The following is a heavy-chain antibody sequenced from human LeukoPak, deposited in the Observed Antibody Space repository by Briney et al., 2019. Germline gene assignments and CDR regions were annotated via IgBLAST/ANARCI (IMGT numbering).Heavy chain of an antibody. V-gene: IGHV1-46*01. Sequence: ASVKVSRKASGYTFTSYYMHWVRQAPGQGLEWMGIINPSGGSTSYAQKFQGRVTVTRDTSTSTAYMELRSLRSDDTAVYYCARGDSGYDFAPFGYWGQGTLVTVSS. CDR2: INPSGGST. J-gene: IGHJ4*02. CDR3: ARGDSGYDFAPFGY. CDR1: GYTFTSYY. D-gene: IGHD5-12*01.